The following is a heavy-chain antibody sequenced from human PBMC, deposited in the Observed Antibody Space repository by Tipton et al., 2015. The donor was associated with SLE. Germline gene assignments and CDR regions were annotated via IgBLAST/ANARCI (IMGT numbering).Heavy chain of an antibody. Sequence: TLSLTCTVSGGSDRSNYWSWIRQSPGKGLEWIGYISDSGSTHYNPSLKSRVAISVDTSKNHFSLILTSVSAADTAVYYCARHSPNWFDPWGQGMLVTVSS. CDR1: GGSDRSNY. CDR2: ISDSGST. V-gene: IGHV4-59*08. CDR3: ARHSPNWFDP. J-gene: IGHJ5*02.